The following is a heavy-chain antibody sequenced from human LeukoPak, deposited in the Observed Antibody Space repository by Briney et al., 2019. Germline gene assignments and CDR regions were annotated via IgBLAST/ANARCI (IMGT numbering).Heavy chain of an antibody. J-gene: IGHJ5*02. Sequence: ASVTVSCKASGYTFTGYYIHWVRQARAQGREWVGRIYPNTGGTNYAQKFQGRVTMTSDTSFSTDYMVQSRLTSDDTAAYYCSREPMVRDFNWFDPWGQGTLVTVSS. CDR3: SREPMVRDFNWFDP. V-gene: IGHV1-2*06. D-gene: IGHD3-10*01. CDR2: IYPNTGGT. CDR1: GYTFTGYY.